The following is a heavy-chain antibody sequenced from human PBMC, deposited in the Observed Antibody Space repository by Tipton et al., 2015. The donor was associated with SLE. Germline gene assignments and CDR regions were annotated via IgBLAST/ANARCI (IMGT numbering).Heavy chain of an antibody. CDR1: GYSISPYY. J-gene: IGHJ4*02. D-gene: IGHD1-1*01. CDR3: ARLGTGIFDY. CDR2: IHSSGTT. V-gene: IGHV4-59*01. Sequence: TLSLTCTVSGYSISPYYWSWIRQTPGKGLEWIGYIHSSGTTNYSPSLNSRVTMSVDTSKNQFSLRLTSVTAADSAVYYCARLGTGIFDYWGQGTLVTVSS.